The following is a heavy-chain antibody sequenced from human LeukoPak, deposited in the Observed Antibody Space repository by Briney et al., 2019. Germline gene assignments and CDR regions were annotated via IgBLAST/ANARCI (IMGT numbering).Heavy chain of an antibody. CDR3: AKGSSSFLHFDY. J-gene: IGHJ4*02. CDR1: GFTFSSYE. Sequence: PGGSLRLSCAASGFTFSSYEMNWVRQAPGKGLEWVSAISGSGGSTYYADSVKGRFTISRDNSKNTLYLQMNSLRAEDTAVYYCAKGSSSFLHFDYWGQGTLVTVSS. V-gene: IGHV3-23*01. CDR2: ISGSGGST. D-gene: IGHD6-6*01.